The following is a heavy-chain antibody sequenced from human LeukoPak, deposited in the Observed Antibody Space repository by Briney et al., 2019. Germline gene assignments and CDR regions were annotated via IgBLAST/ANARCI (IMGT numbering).Heavy chain of an antibody. CDR2: INAGNGNT. CDR1: GYTFTSYA. J-gene: IGHJ3*02. Sequence: ASVKVSCKASGYTFTSYAMHWVRQAPGQRLEWMGWINAGNGNTKYSQKFQGRVTMTEDTSTDTAYMELSSLRSEDTAVYYCATDHSDSNYAPNDAFDIWGQGTMVTVSS. D-gene: IGHD4-11*01. V-gene: IGHV1-3*01. CDR3: ATDHSDSNYAPNDAFDI.